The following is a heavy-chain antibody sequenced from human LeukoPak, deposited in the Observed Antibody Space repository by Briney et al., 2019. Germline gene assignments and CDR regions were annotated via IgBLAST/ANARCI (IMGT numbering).Heavy chain of an antibody. CDR3: ARGQLRFLEWLLPDYYYYYGMDV. D-gene: IGHD3-3*01. V-gene: IGHV1-8*01. J-gene: IGHJ6*02. CDR1: GYTFTSYD. Sequence: ASVKVSCKASGYTFTSYDINWVRQATGQGLEWMGWMNPNSGNTGYAQKFQGRVTMNRNTSISTAYMELSSLRSEDTAVYYCARGQLRFLEWLLPDYYYYYGMDVWGQGTTVTVSS. CDR2: MNPNSGNT.